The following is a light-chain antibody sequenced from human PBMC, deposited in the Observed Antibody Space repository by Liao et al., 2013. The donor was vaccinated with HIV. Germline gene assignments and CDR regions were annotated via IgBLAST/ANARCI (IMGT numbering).Light chain of an antibody. CDR2: YDT. V-gene: IGLV3-21*01. CDR3: QAWDSNSYV. Sequence: SYVLTQPPSVSVGPGETARITCEGHNTASEIVHWYQQRPGQAPVLVIYYDTDRPSGIPERFSGSNSGNTATLTISGTQAMDEADYYCQAWDSNSYVFGTGTKVTVL. CDR1: NTASEI. J-gene: IGLJ1*01.